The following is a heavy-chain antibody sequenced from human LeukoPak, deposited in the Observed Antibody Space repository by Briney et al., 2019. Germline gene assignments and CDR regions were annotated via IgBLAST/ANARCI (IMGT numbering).Heavy chain of an antibody. CDR1: GGSISSQY. D-gene: IGHD3-22*01. CDR2: MHNSGTS. V-gene: IGHV4-59*11. J-gene: IGHJ4*02. CDR3: ARGVSY. Sequence: PSETLSLTCTVSGGSISSQYWFWIRQPPGKGLEWIGYMHNSGTSSYNPSLESRVTISIDTSKNQFSLKLRSVTPADTAVYYCARGVSYWGQGTLVTVSS.